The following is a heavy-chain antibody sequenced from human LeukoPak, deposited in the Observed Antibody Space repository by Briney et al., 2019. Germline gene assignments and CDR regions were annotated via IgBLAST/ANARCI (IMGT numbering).Heavy chain of an antibody. D-gene: IGHD3-10*01. CDR3: ARDRRYYGSGSYLYSDYYYYGMDV. Sequence: SETLSLTCTVSGGSISSYYWSWIRQPAGKGLEWLGRIYTSGSTNYNPSLKSRVTMSVDTSKNQFSLKLSSVTAADTAVYYCARDRRYYGSGSYLYSDYYYYGMDVWGQGTTVTVSS. J-gene: IGHJ6*02. V-gene: IGHV4-4*07. CDR1: GGSISSYY. CDR2: IYTSGST.